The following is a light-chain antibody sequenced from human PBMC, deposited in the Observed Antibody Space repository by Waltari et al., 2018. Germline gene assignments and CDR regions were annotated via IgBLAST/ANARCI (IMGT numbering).Light chain of an antibody. CDR3: QSSDSSDIFV. CDR2: KDT. CDR1: ALPRQF. Sequence: SHELTQSPSVSASPGQTARITCSGDALPRQFGHWYQQKPGQAPVLVIYKDTDRPSGIPERFSGSTSGATITLTITGVQAEDEAEYYCQSSDSSDIFVFGGGTKLTVL. J-gene: IGLJ2*01. V-gene: IGLV3-25*03.